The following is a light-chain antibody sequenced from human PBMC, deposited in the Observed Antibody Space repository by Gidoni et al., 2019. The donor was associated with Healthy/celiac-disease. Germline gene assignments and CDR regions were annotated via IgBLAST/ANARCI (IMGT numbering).Light chain of an antibody. J-gene: IGKJ1*01. CDR3: QQSYSTLRT. CDR1: QSIISY. V-gene: IGKV1-39*01. CDR2: AAS. Sequence: DIQMTQSPSSLSASVGDRVTITCRASQSIISYLNWYQQKPGKAPKFLIYAASSLQSGVPSRFSGSGSGTDFTLTISSLQPEDFATYYCQQSYSTLRTFGQGTKVEIK.